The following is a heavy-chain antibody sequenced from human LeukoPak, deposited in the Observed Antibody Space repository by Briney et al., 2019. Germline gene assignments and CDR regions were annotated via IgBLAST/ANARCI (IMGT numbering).Heavy chain of an antibody. Sequence: SETLSLTCTVSGGSISGYYWSWIRQPPGKGLEWIGYIYYSGSTNYNPSLKSRVTISVDTSKNQFSLKLSSVTAADTAVYYCARGRSSMVRGYYYYYMDVWGKGTTVTISS. V-gene: IGHV4-59*01. CDR2: IYYSGST. D-gene: IGHD3-10*01. J-gene: IGHJ6*03. CDR1: GGSISGYY. CDR3: ARGRSSMVRGYYYYYMDV.